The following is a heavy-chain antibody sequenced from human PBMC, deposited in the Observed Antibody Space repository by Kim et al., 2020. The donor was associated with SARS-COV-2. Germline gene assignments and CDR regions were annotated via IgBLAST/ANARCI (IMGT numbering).Heavy chain of an antibody. CDR2: ITPILDAT. CDR3: ARDSDDSASYFKLPAYAMDV. Sequence: SVKVSCKLSGGGFSSYSFSWVRQAPGQGLEWMGGITPILDATNTAQKFQDRVTITAHKFTATVFLELTRLTSEDTAVYYCARDSDDSASYFKLPAYAMDVWGPGTTVAVSS. D-gene: IGHD3-10*01. V-gene: IGHV1-69*10. CDR1: GGGFSSYS. J-gene: IGHJ6*02.